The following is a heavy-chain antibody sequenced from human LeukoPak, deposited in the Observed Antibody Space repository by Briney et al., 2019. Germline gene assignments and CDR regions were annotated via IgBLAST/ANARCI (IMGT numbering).Heavy chain of an antibody. CDR1: GFTFSGSA. Sequence: PGGSLRLSCAASGFTFSGSAMHWVRQASGKGLEWVGRIRSKTNNYATAYGASVKGRFTISRDDSKNTLYLQMNSPRAEDTAAYYCAKDGNWARFENWGQGTLVTVSS. CDR3: AKDGNWARFEN. V-gene: IGHV3-73*01. D-gene: IGHD7-27*01. CDR2: IRSKTNNYAT. J-gene: IGHJ4*02.